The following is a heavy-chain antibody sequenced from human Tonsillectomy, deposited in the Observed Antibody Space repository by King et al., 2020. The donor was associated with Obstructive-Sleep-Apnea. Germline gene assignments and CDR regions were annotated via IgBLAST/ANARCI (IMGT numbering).Heavy chain of an antibody. CDR3: AKDEGHTYGMNYYYYGMDV. J-gene: IGHJ6*02. Sequence: VQLVESGGGLVQPGGSLRLSCAASGFTFSSYAMTWVRQAPGKGLEWVSAISRSGGNTYYADSVKGRFPISRENSKNTLYVQMNSLRAEYTAVYYCAKDEGHTYGMNYYYYGMDVWGQGTTVTVSS. V-gene: IGHV3-23*04. CDR1: GFTFSSYA. D-gene: IGHD3-16*01. CDR2: ISRSGGNT.